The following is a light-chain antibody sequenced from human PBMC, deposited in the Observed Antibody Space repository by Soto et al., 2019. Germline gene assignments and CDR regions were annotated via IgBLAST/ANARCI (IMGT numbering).Light chain of an antibody. CDR2: AAS. CDR3: LQHTYIWT. J-gene: IGKJ1*01. CDR1: QDIRNS. Sequence: DIQMSQAPSSLSASVGHKLTITCRASQDIRNSLGWFQQKPGKAPKRLIYAASSLQSGVPSRLSGSGSGTEFPLTISSMKPEDFATYYCLQHTYIWTFGQGTKVDIK. V-gene: IGKV1-17*01.